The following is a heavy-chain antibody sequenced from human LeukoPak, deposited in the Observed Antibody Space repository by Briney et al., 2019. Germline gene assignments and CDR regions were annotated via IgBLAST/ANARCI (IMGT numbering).Heavy chain of an antibody. V-gene: IGHV4-34*01. CDR3: AAVTKTVGVAWFDP. CDR2: INHSGST. D-gene: IGHD4-17*01. Sequence: SETLSLTCAVYGGSFSGYYWSWIRDPPAKGLERVWEINHSGSTNYYPSLKSRVTISVDTSKNQFSLKLSSVTAADTAVYYCAAVTKTVGVAWFDPWGQGTLVTVSS. J-gene: IGHJ5*02. CDR1: GGSFSGYY.